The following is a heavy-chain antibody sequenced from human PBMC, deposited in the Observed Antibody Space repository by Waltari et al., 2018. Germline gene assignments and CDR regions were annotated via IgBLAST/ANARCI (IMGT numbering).Heavy chain of an antibody. CDR1: GFTVNSNY. CDR2: VYVTGNT. J-gene: IGHJ3*01. V-gene: IGHV3-53*03. Sequence: EVQLVESGGDLIQPGGSLRLSCAASGFTVNSNYINWVRQSPGTGLEGVSIVYVTGNTDYADSVKGRFTTSRDNSKNTVYLQMDSLRVEDTAMYYCARRLVVAGTLDVFDLWGQGTRVIVSS. CDR3: ARRLVVAGTLDVFDL. D-gene: IGHD2-15*01.